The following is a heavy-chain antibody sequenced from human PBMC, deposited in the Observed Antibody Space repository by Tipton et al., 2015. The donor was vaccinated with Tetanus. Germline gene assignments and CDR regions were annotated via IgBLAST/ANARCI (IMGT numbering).Heavy chain of an antibody. CDR3: ARDGGDYIYYGMDV. J-gene: IGHJ6*02. CDR2: IDPNSGGT. D-gene: IGHD3-16*01. CDR1: GYTFTGYY. Sequence: QLVQSGAEMKKPGASVKVSCKASGYTFTGYYIYWVRQAPGQGLEWMGWIDPNSGGTVYAQKFQGRVTMTRDTSISTAYMELRSLRSDDAAVYYCARDGGDYIYYGMDVWGPGAAVTV. V-gene: IGHV1-2*02.